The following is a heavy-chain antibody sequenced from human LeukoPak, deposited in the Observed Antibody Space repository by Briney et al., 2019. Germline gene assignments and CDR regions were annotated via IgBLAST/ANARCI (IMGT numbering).Heavy chain of an antibody. CDR3: ARVNGYYDSSGYYYWFDP. CDR2: ISSSGSTI. Sequence: GESLKISCAASGFTFSSYEMNWVRQAPGKGLEWVSYISSSGSTIYYADSVKGRFTISRDNAKNSLYLQMNSLRAEDTAVYYCARVNGYYDSSGYYYWFDPWGQGTLVTVSS. CDR1: GFTFSSYE. V-gene: IGHV3-48*03. D-gene: IGHD3-22*01. J-gene: IGHJ5*02.